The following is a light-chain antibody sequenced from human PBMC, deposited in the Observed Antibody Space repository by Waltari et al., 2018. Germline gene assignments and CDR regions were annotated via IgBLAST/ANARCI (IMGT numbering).Light chain of an antibody. CDR1: ESLLFSDGNTY. Sequence: VVMTQSPLSLPVTLGQPASISCRSSESLLFSDGNTYLNWFHQRPGQSPRRLIYKVSNRDAGVPYRFSGSGSDTVFTLKISRVEAEDVGVYYGMQGTHWPVYTFGQGTRLEIK. CDR3: MQGTHWPVYT. J-gene: IGKJ2*01. V-gene: IGKV2-30*01. CDR2: KVS.